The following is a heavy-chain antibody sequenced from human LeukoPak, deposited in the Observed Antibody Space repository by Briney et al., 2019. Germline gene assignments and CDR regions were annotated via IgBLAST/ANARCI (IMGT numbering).Heavy chain of an antibody. J-gene: IGHJ4*02. CDR1: GFPFSSYS. V-gene: IGHV3-21*01. D-gene: IGHD2-15*01. CDR3: ARDLDDGVCSGGSCYSAIGFDY. Sequence: PGGSLRLSCAASGFPFSSYSMNWVRQAPGKGLEWVSSISSSSSYIYYADSVKGRFTISRDNAKNSLYLQMNSLRAEDTAVYYCARDLDDGVCSGGSCYSAIGFDYWGQGTLVTVSS. CDR2: ISSSSSYI.